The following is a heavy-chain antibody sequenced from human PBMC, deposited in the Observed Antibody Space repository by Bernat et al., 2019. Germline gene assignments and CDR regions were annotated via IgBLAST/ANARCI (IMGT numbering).Heavy chain of an antibody. CDR2: IYSGGST. CDR1: GFTVSSNY. Sequence: EVQLVESGGGLVQPGGSLRLSCAASGFTVSSNYMSWVRQAPGKGLEWVSVIYSGGSTYYADSVKGRFTISRDNSKNTLYLQMNSLRAEDMAVYYCASDLGGNSGFDYWGQGTLVTVSS. D-gene: IGHD4-23*01. CDR3: ASDLGGNSGFDY. V-gene: IGHV3-66*01. J-gene: IGHJ4*02.